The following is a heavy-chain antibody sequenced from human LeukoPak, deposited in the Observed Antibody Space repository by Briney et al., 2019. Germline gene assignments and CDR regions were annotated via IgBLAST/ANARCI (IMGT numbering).Heavy chain of an antibody. CDR3: AREVKYYYDSSGYPNWFDP. CDR2: ISAYNGNT. Sequence: ASVKVSCKASGYTFTSYGISWVRQAPGQGLEWMGSISAYNGNTNYAQKLQGRVTMTTDTSASTAYMELRSLRSDDTAVYYCAREVKYYYDSSGYPNWFDPWGQGTLVTVSS. D-gene: IGHD3-22*01. CDR1: GYTFTSYG. J-gene: IGHJ5*02. V-gene: IGHV1-18*01.